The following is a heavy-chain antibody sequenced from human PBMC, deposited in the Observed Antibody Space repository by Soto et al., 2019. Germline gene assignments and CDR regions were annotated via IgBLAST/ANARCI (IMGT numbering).Heavy chain of an antibody. J-gene: IGHJ5*02. Sequence: PSETLSLTCAVYGGSFSGYYWSWIRQPPGKGLEWIGEINHSGSTNYNPSLKSRVTISVDTSKNQFSLKLTSVTAADTAIYLCARPGRGGTNALFAAPPGGTWFAPWRQGTLVTVSS. D-gene: IGHD3-16*01. CDR1: GGSFSGYY. V-gene: IGHV4-34*01. CDR3: ARPGRGGTNALFAAPPGGTWFAP. CDR2: INHSGST.